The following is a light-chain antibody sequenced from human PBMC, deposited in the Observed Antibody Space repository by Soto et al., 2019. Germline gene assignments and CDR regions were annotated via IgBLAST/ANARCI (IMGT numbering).Light chain of an antibody. Sequence: QSALTQPASVSGSPGQSITISCTGTSSDVGGYNYVSWYQQHPGKAPKLMIYDVSNRPSGVSNRFSGSKSVNTASLTISGLQAEDAADYYCSSSTSSSTVVFGGGTKLTVL. V-gene: IGLV2-14*01. CDR2: DVS. CDR3: SSSTSSSTVV. J-gene: IGLJ2*01. CDR1: SSDVGGYNY.